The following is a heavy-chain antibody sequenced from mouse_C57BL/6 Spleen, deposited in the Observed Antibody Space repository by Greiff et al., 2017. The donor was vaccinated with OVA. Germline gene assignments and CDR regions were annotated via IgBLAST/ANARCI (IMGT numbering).Heavy chain of an antibody. D-gene: IGHD2-4*01. CDR3: ARGDDYDWFAY. CDR1: GYTFTSYW. V-gene: IGHV1-52*01. J-gene: IGHJ3*01. Sequence: QVQLQQPGAELVRPGSSVKLSCKASGYTFTSYWMHWVKQRPIQGLEWIGNIDPSDSETHYNQKFKDKATLTVDKSSSTAYMQLSSLTSEDSAVXYCARGDDYDWFAYWGQGTLVTVSA. CDR2: IDPSDSET.